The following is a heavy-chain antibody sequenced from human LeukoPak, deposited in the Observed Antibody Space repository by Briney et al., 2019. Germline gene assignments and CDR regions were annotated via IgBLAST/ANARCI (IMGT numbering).Heavy chain of an antibody. D-gene: IGHD5-18*01. Sequence: SETLSLTRTVSGVSISGYYWSWIRQPPGKGLEWIGYIYYSGSTHYNPSLKSRVTMSVDTSKNQFSLKLSSVTAADTAVYYCARENTAMVFLRGRPPFNWFDPWGQGTLVTVSS. CDR2: IYYSGST. CDR1: GVSISGYY. J-gene: IGHJ5*02. CDR3: ARENTAMVFLRGRPPFNWFDP. V-gene: IGHV4-59*12.